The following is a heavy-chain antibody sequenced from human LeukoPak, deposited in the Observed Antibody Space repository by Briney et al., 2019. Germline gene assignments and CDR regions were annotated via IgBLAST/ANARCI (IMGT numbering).Heavy chain of an antibody. Sequence: PSETPSLTCTVSGYSISSGYYWGWIRQPPGKGLEWIGSIYHSGSTYYNPSLKSRVTISVDTSKNQFSLKLSSVTAADTAVYYCARRIEIGYYYYMDVWGKGTTVTVSS. V-gene: IGHV4-38-2*02. CDR3: ARRIEIGYYYYMDV. CDR2: IYHSGST. J-gene: IGHJ6*03. CDR1: GYSISSGYY. D-gene: IGHD2-21*01.